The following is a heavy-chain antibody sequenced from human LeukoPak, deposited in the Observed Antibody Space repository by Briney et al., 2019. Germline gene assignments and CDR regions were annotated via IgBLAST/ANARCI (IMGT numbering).Heavy chain of an antibody. V-gene: IGHV3-11*01. D-gene: IGHD3-10*01. CDR2: ISSSCSTI. Sequence: GVSLSLFCALSGLTLSDYYMLGLRQAPGKGLEGVAYISSSCSTIYYADSVKGRFTISRDNAKNSLYLKMNSLRPDDTAVYYCSWVRRVHGSYYMDAWGKGTTVTISS. J-gene: IGHJ6*03. CDR3: SWVRRVHGSYYMDA. CDR1: GLTLSDYY.